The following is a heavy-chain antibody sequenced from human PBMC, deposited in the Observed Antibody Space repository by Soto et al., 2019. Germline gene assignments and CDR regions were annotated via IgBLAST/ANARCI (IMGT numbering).Heavy chain of an antibody. D-gene: IGHD6-6*01. CDR3: ASAAQPVEPRGDSHTSA. CDR2: INHSGST. CDR1: GGSFSGYY. Sequence: PSETLSLTCAVYGGSFSGYYWSWIRQPPGKGLEWIGEINHSGSTNYNPSLKSRVTISVDTSKNQFSLKLSSVTAADTAVYYCASAAQPVEPRGDSHTSAWGQRT. V-gene: IGHV4-34*01. J-gene: IGHJ5*02.